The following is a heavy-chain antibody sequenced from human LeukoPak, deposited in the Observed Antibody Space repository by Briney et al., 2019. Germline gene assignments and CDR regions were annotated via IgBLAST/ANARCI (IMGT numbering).Heavy chain of an antibody. D-gene: IGHD3-3*01. V-gene: IGHV3-48*01. CDR1: GFTFSSYS. Sequence: GGSLRLSCAASGFTFSSYSMNWVRQAPGKGLEWVSYISSSSSTIYYADSVKGRFTISRDNAKNSLYLQMNSLRAEDTAVYYCARDLIPYYDFWSGCDVWGQGPMVPVSS. CDR3: ARDLIPYYDFWSGCDV. J-gene: IGHJ3*01. CDR2: ISSSSSTI.